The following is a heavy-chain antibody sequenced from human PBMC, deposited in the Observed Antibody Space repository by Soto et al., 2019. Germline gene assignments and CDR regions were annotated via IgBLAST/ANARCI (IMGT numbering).Heavy chain of an antibody. Sequence: QVQLTQSGAEVKKPGAPVKVSCKVSGYSLTELSVHWVRQGPGKGLEWVGGFDPEETETVYAQNLRGKVTMTEDSSTDTAYMELRGLTSEDTAVYYCAAEIYRGAASATRFEYWGQGTLVTV. J-gene: IGHJ4*02. V-gene: IGHV1-24*01. CDR2: FDPEETET. D-gene: IGHD6-13*01. CDR1: GYSLTELS. CDR3: AAEIYRGAASATRFEY.